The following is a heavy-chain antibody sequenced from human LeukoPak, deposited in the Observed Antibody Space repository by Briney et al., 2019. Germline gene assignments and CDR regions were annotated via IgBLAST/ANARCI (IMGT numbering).Heavy chain of an antibody. Sequence: PSETLSLTCTVSGYSISSGYYWGWIRQPPGKGLVWIGSIYHSGSTYYNPSLKSRVTISVDTSKNQFSLKLSSVTAADTAVYYCARDKDYYGSGSFGNWGQGTLVTVSS. V-gene: IGHV4-38-2*02. D-gene: IGHD3-10*01. J-gene: IGHJ4*02. CDR1: GYSISSGYY. CDR3: ARDKDYYGSGSFGN. CDR2: IYHSGST.